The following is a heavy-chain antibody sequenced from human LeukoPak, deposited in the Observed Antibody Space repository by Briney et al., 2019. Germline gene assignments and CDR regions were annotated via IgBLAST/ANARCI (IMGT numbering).Heavy chain of an antibody. Sequence: GGSLRLSCAASGFTFSSYWMHWVRQAPGKGLVWVSRINSDGSSTSYADSVMGRFTISRDNAKNTLYLQMNSLRAEDTAVYYCARAGSSSWYRSPWGGDYGMDVWGQGTTVTVSS. CDR3: ARAGSSSWYRSPWGGDYGMDV. J-gene: IGHJ6*02. D-gene: IGHD6-13*01. CDR1: GFTFSSYW. CDR2: INSDGSST. V-gene: IGHV3-74*01.